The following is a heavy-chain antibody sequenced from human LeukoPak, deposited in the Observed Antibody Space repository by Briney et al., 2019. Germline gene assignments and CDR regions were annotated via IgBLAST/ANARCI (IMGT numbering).Heavy chain of an antibody. CDR1: GGSIGSGTYY. D-gene: IGHD3-3*01. CDR3: ARAKFWSGLDY. CDR2: VYTSGST. Sequence: SETLSLTCTVSGGSIGSGTYYWSWIRRPAGKGLEWIGRVYTSGSTNYTPSLKSRVTISVDTSKNQFSLKLSSVTAADTAVYYCARAKFWSGLDYWGQGTLVTVSS. V-gene: IGHV4-61*02. J-gene: IGHJ4*02.